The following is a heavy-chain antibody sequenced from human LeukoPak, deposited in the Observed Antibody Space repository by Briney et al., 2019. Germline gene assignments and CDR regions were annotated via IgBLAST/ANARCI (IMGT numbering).Heavy chain of an antibody. CDR3: ARGPADYNKLKPGERDGYNYKPKRTPFDN. D-gene: IGHD5-24*01. Sequence: GGSLTLSCAASGVTFSSYSKNWVRQAQGKGLEWVSFISTSSSYIYYADSVKGRFTISRDNARNSPYLHMNSLRAEDTAVYYCARGPADYNKLKPGERDGYNYKPKRTPFDNWGQGTPVTVSS. CDR2: ISTSSSYI. V-gene: IGHV3-21*01. J-gene: IGHJ4*02. CDR1: GVTFSSYS.